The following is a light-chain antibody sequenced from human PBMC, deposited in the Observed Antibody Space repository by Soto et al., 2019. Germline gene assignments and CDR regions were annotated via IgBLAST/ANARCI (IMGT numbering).Light chain of an antibody. J-gene: IGKJ5*01. CDR3: QQYGSSPT. V-gene: IGKV3D-20*01. CDR1: QSVSSNY. CDR2: DAS. Sequence: ETVLTQSPATLSLSPGERATLSCGASQSVSSNYLDWYQHKRGLAPRLLIYDASSRATGIPDRFSGSGSGTDFTLTISRLEPEDFAVYYCQQYGSSPTFGQGTRLEIK.